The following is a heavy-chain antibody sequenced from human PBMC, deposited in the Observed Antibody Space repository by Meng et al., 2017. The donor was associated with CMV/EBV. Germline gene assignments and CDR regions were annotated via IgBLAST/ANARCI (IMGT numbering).Heavy chain of an antibody. J-gene: IGHJ3*02. Sequence: ASVKVSCKASGYTFTSYDINWVRQATGQGLEWMGWMNPNSGKTGYAQKFQGRVTMTRNTSISTAYMELSSLRSEDTAVCSCARGADIVVVPAATDAFDIWGQGTMVTVSS. D-gene: IGHD2-2*01. CDR2: MNPNSGKT. CDR3: ARGADIVVVPAATDAFDI. V-gene: IGHV1-8*01. CDR1: GYTFTSYD.